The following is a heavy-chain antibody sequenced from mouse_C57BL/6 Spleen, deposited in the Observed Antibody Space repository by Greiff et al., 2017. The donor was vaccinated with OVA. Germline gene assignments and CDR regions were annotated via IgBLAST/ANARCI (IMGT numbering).Heavy chain of an antibody. V-gene: IGHV5-12*01. Sequence: EVQVVESGGGLVQPGGSLKLSCAASGFTFSDYYMYWVRQTPEKRLEWVAYISNGGGSTYYPDTVKGRFTISRDNAKNTLYLQMSRLKSEDTAMYYCARHGSRGAMDYWGQGTSVTVSS. D-gene: IGHD4-1*01. CDR1: GFTFSDYY. CDR3: ARHGSRGAMDY. CDR2: ISNGGGST. J-gene: IGHJ4*01.